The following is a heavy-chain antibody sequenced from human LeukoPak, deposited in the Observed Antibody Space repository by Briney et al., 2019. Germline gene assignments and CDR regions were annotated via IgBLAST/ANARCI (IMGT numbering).Heavy chain of an antibody. D-gene: IGHD5-12*01. J-gene: IGHJ4*02. Sequence: GGSLRLSCAASGFTVSNNYMSWVRQAPGKGPEWVSVIHSGGTTNYADSVQGRSTISRDNSKTTVYLHMNSLRAEDTAVYYCARDSDSGYGPFASWGQGTLVTVSS. V-gene: IGHV3-53*01. CDR3: ARDSDSGYGPFAS. CDR2: IHSGGTT. CDR1: GFTVSNNY.